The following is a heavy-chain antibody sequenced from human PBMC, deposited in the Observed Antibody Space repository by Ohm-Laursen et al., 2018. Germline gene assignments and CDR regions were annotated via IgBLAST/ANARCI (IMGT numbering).Heavy chain of an antibody. CDR2: ISSSGSTI. Sequence: SLRLSCAAPGFTFSSYAMSWIRQAPGKGLEWVSYISSSGSTIYYADSVKGRFTISRDNAKNSLYLQMNSLRAEDTAVYYCARDVAHGGYGFGMDVWGQGTTVTVSS. CDR1: GFTFSSYA. CDR3: ARDVAHGGYGFGMDV. V-gene: IGHV3-48*04. D-gene: IGHD5-12*01. J-gene: IGHJ6*02.